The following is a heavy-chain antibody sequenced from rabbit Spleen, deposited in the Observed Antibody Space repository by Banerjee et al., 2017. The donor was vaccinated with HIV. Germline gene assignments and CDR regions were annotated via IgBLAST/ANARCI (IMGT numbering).Heavy chain of an antibody. Sequence: QSLEESGGGLVQPEGSLALACKASGFSFSSSDYICWVRQAPGKGLEWIACIYDGSSDSSHYASWAKGRFTISKTSSTTVTLQMTSLTAADTATYFCARNYVNAFDPWGQGTLVTVS. CDR1: GFSFSSSDY. V-gene: IGHV1S40*01. CDR3: ARNYVNAFDP. J-gene: IGHJ2*01. D-gene: IGHD1-1*01. CDR2: IYDGSSDSS.